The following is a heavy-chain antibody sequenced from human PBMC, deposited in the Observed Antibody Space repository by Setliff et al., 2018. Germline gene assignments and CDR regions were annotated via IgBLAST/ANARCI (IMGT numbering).Heavy chain of an antibody. CDR2: IYTSGST. Sequence: SETLSLTCTVSGDSISSRRSYWGWFRQPAGKGLEWIGQIYTSGSTKYNPSLKSRVTMSVDTSKNQFSLKLSAVTAADTAVYYCARDVGGEGYFDSWGQGTLVTVSS. D-gene: IGHD3-10*01. CDR3: ARDVGGEGYFDS. J-gene: IGHJ4*02. V-gene: IGHV4-61*09. CDR1: GDSISSRRSY.